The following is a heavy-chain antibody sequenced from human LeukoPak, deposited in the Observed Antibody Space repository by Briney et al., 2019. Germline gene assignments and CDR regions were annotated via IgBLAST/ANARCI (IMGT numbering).Heavy chain of an antibody. CDR3: ARDRILGIAVAGPFDY. V-gene: IGHV1-18*01. CDR1: GYTFTSYG. D-gene: IGHD6-19*01. CDR2: ISAYNGNT. J-gene: IGHJ4*02. Sequence: ASVKVSCKASGYTFTSYGISWVRQPPGQGLEWMGWISAYNGNTNYAQKLQGRVTMTTDTSTSTAYMELRSLRSDDTAVYYCARDRILGIAVAGPFDYWGQGTLVTVSS.